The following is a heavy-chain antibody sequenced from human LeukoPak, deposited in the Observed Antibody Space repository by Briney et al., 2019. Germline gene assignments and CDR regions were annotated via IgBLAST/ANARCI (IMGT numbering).Heavy chain of an antibody. D-gene: IGHD6-13*01. J-gene: IGHJ4*02. CDR2: IKHSGST. CDR1: GGSFSGCY. Sequence: PSETLSLTCAVYGGSFSGCYWSWIRQPPGKGLEWIGEIKHSGSTSYNPSLKSRVTISVDTSKKQFSLKLSSVTAADTAVYYCARGVGAAAGLPPFDYWGQGTLVTVSS. CDR3: ARGVGAAAGLPPFDY. V-gene: IGHV4-34*01.